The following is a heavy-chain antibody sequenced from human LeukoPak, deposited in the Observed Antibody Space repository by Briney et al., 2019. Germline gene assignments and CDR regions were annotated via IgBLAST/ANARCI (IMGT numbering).Heavy chain of an antibody. V-gene: IGHV3-30*18. D-gene: IGHD5-18*01. CDR3: AKALQLWSHFDY. CDR2: ISYDGSNK. CDR1: GFTFSSYG. Sequence: GGSLRLSCAASGFTFSSYGMHWVRRAPGKGLEWVAVISYDGSNKYYADSVKGRFTISRDNSKNTLYLQMNSLRAEDTAVYYCAKALQLWSHFDYWGQGTLVTVSS. J-gene: IGHJ4*02.